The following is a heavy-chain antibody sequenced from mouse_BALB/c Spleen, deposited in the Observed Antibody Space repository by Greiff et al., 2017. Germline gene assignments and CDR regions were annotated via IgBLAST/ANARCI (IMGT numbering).Heavy chain of an antibody. CDR1: GYTFSSYW. J-gene: IGHJ3*01. D-gene: IGHD1-2*01. CDR3: ARSLLRLLSFAY. V-gene: IGHV1-9*01. CDR2: ILPGSGST. Sequence: VQLQQSGAELMKPGASVKISCKATGYTFSSYWIEWVKQRPGHGLEWIGEILPGSGSTNYNEKFKGKATFTADTSSNTAYMQLSSLTSEDSAVYYCARSLLRLLSFAYWGQGTLVTVSA.